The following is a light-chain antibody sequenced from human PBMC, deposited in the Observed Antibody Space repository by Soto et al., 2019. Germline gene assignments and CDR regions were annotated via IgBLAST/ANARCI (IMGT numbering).Light chain of an antibody. Sequence: IQLTQSPSSLSASVGDRVTITCRASQGISSYLAWYQQKPGKVPKLLIYGASTLQSGVPSRFCGSGSGTDFTLTISSLQPEDFATYYCQQLNNYPRTFGPGTKVDIK. CDR2: GAS. CDR3: QQLNNYPRT. CDR1: QGISSY. J-gene: IGKJ3*01. V-gene: IGKV1-9*01.